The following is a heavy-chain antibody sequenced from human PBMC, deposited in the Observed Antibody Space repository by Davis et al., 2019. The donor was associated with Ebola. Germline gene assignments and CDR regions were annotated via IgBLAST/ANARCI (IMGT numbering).Heavy chain of an antibody. CDR3: TRHVSGDFWYFDL. CDR1: GFTFSSYA. CDR2: ISGGGGST. Sequence: PGGSLRLSCAASGFTFSSYAMSWVRQAPGKGLEWVSGISGGGGSTHFAHYADSVKGRFTISRDNSKNTLYLQMNSLRAEDTAVYYCTRHVSGDFWYFDLWGRGTLVTVSS. D-gene: IGHD4-17*01. J-gene: IGHJ2*01. V-gene: IGHV3-23*01.